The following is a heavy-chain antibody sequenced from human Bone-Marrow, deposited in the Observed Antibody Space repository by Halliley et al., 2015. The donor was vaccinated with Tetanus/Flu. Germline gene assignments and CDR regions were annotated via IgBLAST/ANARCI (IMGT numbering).Heavy chain of an antibody. CDR3: AKDRGDTLDWFDS. V-gene: IGHV3-23*01. CDR1: GFTFSSYG. D-gene: IGHD3-10*01. Sequence: TASGFTFSSYGMTWVRQAPGKGLEWVSSISGNGESTHYGDSVKGRFTISRDSSEKTLYLQMNSLRAEDTAVYYCAKDRGDTLDWFDSWGQGTLVTVSS. CDR2: ISGNGEST. J-gene: IGHJ5*01.